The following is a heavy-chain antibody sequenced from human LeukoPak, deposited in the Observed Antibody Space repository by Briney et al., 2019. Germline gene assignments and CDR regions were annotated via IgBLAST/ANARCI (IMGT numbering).Heavy chain of an antibody. CDR2: TNHSGST. CDR1: GGSFSTNY. J-gene: IGHJ5*02. Sequence: PSETLSLTCAVYGGSFSTNYWSWIRQPPGKGLEWIGETNHSGSTNYNPSLKSRVTISVDTSKNQFSLKLSSVTAADTAVYYCASLGGDGNWFDPWGQGTLVTVSS. V-gene: IGHV4-34*01. CDR3: ASLGGDGNWFDP. D-gene: IGHD2-21*02.